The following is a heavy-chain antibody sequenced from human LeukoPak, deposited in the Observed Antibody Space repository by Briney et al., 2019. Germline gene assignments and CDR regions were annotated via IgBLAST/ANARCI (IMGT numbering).Heavy chain of an antibody. V-gene: IGHV3-30-3*01. CDR2: ISYDGSSK. CDR1: GFTFSSYA. CDR3: ARGLKV. J-gene: IGHJ4*02. Sequence: PGGSLGLSCAASGFTFSSYAMHWVRQAPGKGLEWVALISYDGSSKYYADSLKGRFTISRDNGKNSLYLQMNSLRAEDTAVYYCARGLKVWGQGTLVTVSS.